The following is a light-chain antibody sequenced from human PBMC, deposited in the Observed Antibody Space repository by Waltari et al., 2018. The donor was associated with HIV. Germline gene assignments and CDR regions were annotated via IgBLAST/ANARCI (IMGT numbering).Light chain of an antibody. CDR2: DDN. V-gene: IGLV3-21*02. CDR3: QVWDSSGDPYVV. Sequence: SFVLTQPPSVSVAPGQTARITCGGNKIGSKSAHWYQQKPGQAPLLVVYDDNDRPSGIPERFSGSNSGNTATLTINRVEAGDEADYYCQVWDSSGDPYVVFGGGTKLTVL. CDR1: KIGSKS. J-gene: IGLJ2*01.